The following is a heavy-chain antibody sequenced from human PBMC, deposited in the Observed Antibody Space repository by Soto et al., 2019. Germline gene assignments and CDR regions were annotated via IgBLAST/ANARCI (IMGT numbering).Heavy chain of an antibody. CDR1: YCPIISRSDY. V-gene: IGHV4-39*01. CDR2: IYYSGST. D-gene: IGHD3-16*02. Sequence: LSSNLPGTSTFPYCPIISRSDYCRFIRHPRGKGLEWIGSIYYSGSTYYNPSLKSRVTISVDTSKNQFSLKLSSVTAADTAVYYCARSHYDYIWGSYRYIDPWGQGNLVTGSS. CDR3: ARSHYDYIWGSYRYIDP. J-gene: IGHJ5*02.